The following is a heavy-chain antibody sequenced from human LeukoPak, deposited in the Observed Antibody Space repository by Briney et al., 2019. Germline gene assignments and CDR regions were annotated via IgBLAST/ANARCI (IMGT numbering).Heavy chain of an antibody. D-gene: IGHD4-17*01. V-gene: IGHV3-21*01. CDR3: ARVNRYGYNWFDP. CDR2: ISSSSSYI. Sequence: GGSLRLSCAASGFTFSSYSMNWVRQAPGKGLEWVSSISSSSSYIYYADSVKGRFTISRDNAKNSLYLQMNNLRAEDTAVYYCARVNRYGYNWFDPWGQGTLVTVSS. CDR1: GFTFSSYS. J-gene: IGHJ5*02.